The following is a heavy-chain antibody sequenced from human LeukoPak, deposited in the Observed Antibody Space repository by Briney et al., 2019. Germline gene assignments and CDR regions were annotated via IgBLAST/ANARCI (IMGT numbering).Heavy chain of an antibody. CDR1: GGSFSGYF. D-gene: IGHD3-10*01. J-gene: IGHJ4*02. V-gene: IGHV4-34*01. CDR3: ASHRHPRYYGSGSYRGAAFDY. Sequence: PSETLSLTCAVYGGSFSGYFWSWIRQPPGKGLEWIGDINHSGSTNYNPSLKSRVTISVDTPKNQFSLKLSSVTAADTAVFYCASHRHPRYYGSGSYRGAAFDYWGQGTLVTVSS. CDR2: INHSGST.